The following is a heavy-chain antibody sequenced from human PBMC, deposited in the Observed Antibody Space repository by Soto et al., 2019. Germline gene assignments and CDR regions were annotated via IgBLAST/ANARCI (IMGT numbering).Heavy chain of an antibody. CDR2: TIPVFNTA. V-gene: IGHV1-69*06. Sequence: QVQLEQSGAEVKKPGSSVKVSCKASGGTLSDHGVAWLRQAPGQGLEWMGGTIPVFNTAKYAQQFQGRVTVTAFKLTNFADMELSSLRSEFTAFYFCSRGVYGSGHYLTGPSAFGPWGQGTMVIVAS. CDR1: GGTLSDHG. J-gene: IGHJ3*01. CDR3: SRGVYGSGHYLTGPSAFGP. D-gene: IGHD3-10*01.